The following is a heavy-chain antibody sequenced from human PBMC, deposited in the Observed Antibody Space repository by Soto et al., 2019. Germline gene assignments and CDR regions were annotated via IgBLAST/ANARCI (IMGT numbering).Heavy chain of an antibody. CDR1: GFTFSSYA. CDR2: ISYDGSNK. V-gene: IGHV3-30-3*01. Sequence: LRLSCAASGFTFSSYAMHWVRQAPGKGLEWVAVISYDGSNKYYADSVKGRFTISRDNSKNTLYLQMNSLRAEDTAVYYCARDPGELHYYGMDVWGQGTTVTVSS. D-gene: IGHD1-26*01. CDR3: ARDPGELHYYGMDV. J-gene: IGHJ6*02.